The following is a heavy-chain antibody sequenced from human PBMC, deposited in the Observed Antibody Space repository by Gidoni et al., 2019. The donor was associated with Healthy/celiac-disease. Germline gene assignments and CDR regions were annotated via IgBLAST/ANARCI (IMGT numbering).Heavy chain of an antibody. CDR3: ARGYGDYGPIDY. J-gene: IGHJ4*02. Sequence: QVQLVESGGGVVQPGRSLRLSCAASGFTFSSYGMHWVRQAPGKGLGWVAVIWYDGSNKYYADSVKGRFTISRDNSKNTLYLQMNSLRAEDTAVYYCARGYGDYGPIDYWGQGTLVTVSS. CDR1: GFTFSSYG. CDR2: IWYDGSNK. D-gene: IGHD4-17*01. V-gene: IGHV3-33*01.